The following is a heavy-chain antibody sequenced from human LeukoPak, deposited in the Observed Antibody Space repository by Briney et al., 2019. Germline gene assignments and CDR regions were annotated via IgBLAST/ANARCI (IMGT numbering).Heavy chain of an antibody. CDR3: ARLGVVLPAAIYF. V-gene: IGHV4-59*08. CDR2: IYYTGST. J-gene: IGHJ4*02. Sequence: RSSETLSLTCTVSGGSFSSYYWNWIRQPPGKGLESIGYIYYTGSTNYNPSLKSRVTMSVDTSKNQFSLKMTSVTAADTAVYYCARLGVVLPAAIYFWGQGTLVTVSS. CDR1: GGSFSSYY. D-gene: IGHD2-2*01.